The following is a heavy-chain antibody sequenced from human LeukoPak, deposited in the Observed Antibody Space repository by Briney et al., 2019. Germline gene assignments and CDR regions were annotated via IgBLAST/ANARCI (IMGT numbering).Heavy chain of an antibody. CDR3: ARGDYGDFLY. V-gene: IGHV3-21*01. CDR2: ISSSSSYI. CDR1: GFTFTNHW. D-gene: IGHD4-17*01. J-gene: IGHJ4*02. Sequence: GGSLRLSCAASGFTFTNHWMSWVRQAPGKGLEWVSSISSSSSYIYYADSVKGRFTISRDNAKNSLYLQMNSLRAEDTAVYYCARGDYGDFLYWGQGTLVTVSS.